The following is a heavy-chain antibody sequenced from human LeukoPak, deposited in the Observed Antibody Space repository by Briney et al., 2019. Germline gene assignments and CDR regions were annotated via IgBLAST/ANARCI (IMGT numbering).Heavy chain of an antibody. CDR2: INHSGST. CDR1: GGSFSGYY. J-gene: IGHJ5*02. D-gene: IGHD3-10*01. V-gene: IGHV4-34*01. CDR3: AGAMVRGVIWRVNWFDP. Sequence: SETLSLTCAVYGGSFSGYYWSWIRQPPGKGLEWIGEINHSGSTNYNPSLKSRVTISVDTSKNQFSLKLSSVTAADAAVYYCAGAMVRGVIWRVNWFDPWGRGTLVTVSS.